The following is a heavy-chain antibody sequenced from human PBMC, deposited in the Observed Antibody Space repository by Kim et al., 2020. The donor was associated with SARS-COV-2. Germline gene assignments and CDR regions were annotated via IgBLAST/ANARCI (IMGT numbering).Heavy chain of an antibody. CDR3: VRSLLRGGLYAFDI. V-gene: IGHV5-51*01. CDR2: IYPGDSDT. Sequence: GASLQISCKGSGYTFNSYWIGWVRQMPGKGLEWMGFIYPGDSDTRYSPSFQGQVTLSADKSISTAFLQWSSLKASDTAMYYCVRSLLRGGLYAFDIWGQGTMVTVSS. CDR1: GYTFNSYW. D-gene: IGHD3-16*01. J-gene: IGHJ3*02.